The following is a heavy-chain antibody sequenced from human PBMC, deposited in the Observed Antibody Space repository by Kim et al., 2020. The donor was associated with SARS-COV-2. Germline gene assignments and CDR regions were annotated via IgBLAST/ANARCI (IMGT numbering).Heavy chain of an antibody. J-gene: IGHJ6*02. CDR3: IPAAPHYYGMDV. CDR1: GFTFSSYA. CDR2: ISYDGSNK. V-gene: IGHV3-30-3*01. Sequence: GGSLRLSCAASGFTFSSYAMHWVRQAPGKGLEWVAVISYDGSNKYYADSVKGRFTISRDNSKNTLYLQMNSLRAEDTAVYYCIPAAPHYYGMDVWGQGTTVTVSS. D-gene: IGHD6-13*01.